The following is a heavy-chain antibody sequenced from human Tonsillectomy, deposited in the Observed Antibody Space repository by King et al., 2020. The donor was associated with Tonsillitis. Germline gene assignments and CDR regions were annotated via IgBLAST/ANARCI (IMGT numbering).Heavy chain of an antibody. Sequence: VQLVESGAEVKKPGSSVKVSCKASGGTFSSYAISWVRQAPGQRLEWMGGIIPIFGTANYAENLQGRVMLTADESTSTAYLELSSLRSEDTAVYYCARCMWSRGVGSDCDPHYMDV. V-gene: IGHV1-69*01. CDR2: IIPIFGTA. CDR1: GGTFSSYA. D-gene: IGHD2-8*01. J-gene: IGHJ6*03. CDR3: ARCMWSRGVGSDCDPHYMDV.